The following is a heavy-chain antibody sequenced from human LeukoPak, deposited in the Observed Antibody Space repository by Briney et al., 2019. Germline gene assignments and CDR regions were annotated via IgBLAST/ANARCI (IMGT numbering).Heavy chain of an antibody. J-gene: IGHJ6*02. D-gene: IGHD3-10*01. V-gene: IGHV3-23*01. CDR1: GFTFSSYA. Sequence: GASLRLSCAASGFTFSSYAMSWVRQAPGKGLEWVSAISGSGGSTYYAESVKGRFTISRDNSKNTLYLQMNSLRAEDTAVYYCAKGDYGSGLNYYYGMDVWGQGTTVTVSS. CDR2: ISGSGGST. CDR3: AKGDYGSGLNYYYGMDV.